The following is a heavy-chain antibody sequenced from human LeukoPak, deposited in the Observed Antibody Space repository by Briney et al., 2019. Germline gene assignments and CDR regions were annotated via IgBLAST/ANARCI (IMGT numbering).Heavy chain of an antibody. CDR3: ARVLELRGYYGMDV. V-gene: IGHV1-69*04. D-gene: IGHD1-7*01. CDR2: IIPILGIA. CDR1: GGTFSSYA. J-gene: IGHJ6*02. Sequence: GASVKVSCKASGGTFSSYAISWVRQAPGHGLEWMGRIIPILGIANYAQKFQGRVTITADKSTSTAYMELSSLRSEDTAVYYCARVLELRGYYGMDVWGQGTTVTVSS.